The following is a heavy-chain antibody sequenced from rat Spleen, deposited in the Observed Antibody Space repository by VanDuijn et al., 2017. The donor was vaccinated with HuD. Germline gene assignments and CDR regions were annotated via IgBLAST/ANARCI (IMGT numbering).Heavy chain of an antibody. CDR3: ARGYGGYAGFDY. J-gene: IGHJ2*01. Sequence: EVQLVETGGGLVQPGRSLKLSCVVSGFTFSRYWMYWVRQAPGKGVEWFSSIDTEGLKTYYSDSVKGRFTNSRDNTKSTLYMREDTLRPEDTATYYWARGYGGYAGFDYWGQGVMVTVSS. V-gene: IGHV5-58*01. CDR1: GFTFSRYW. CDR2: IDTEGLKT. D-gene: IGHD1-11*01.